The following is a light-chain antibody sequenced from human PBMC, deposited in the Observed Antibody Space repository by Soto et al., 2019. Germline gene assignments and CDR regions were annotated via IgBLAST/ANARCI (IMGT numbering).Light chain of an antibody. V-gene: IGKV3-15*01. Sequence: DIVMTQSPATLSMSAGERATLSCRASQTINNNLAWNQQKPGQAPRLLIYGASTRATGIPDRFSGSGSGTEFTLTISSLQSEDFAVYYCQQYDKWPWTFGQGTKVEIK. CDR2: GAS. J-gene: IGKJ1*01. CDR1: QTINNN. CDR3: QQYDKWPWT.